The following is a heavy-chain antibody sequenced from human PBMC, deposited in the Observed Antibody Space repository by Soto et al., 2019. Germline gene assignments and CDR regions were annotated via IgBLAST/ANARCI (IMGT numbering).Heavy chain of an antibody. CDR1: GFTFSDYY. CDR2: ITSSSSYT. D-gene: IGHD3-10*01. Sequence: QVQLVESGGGLVKPGGSLRLSCAASGFTFSDYYMSWIRQAPGKGLEWVSYITSSSSYTNYADSVKGRFTISRDNAKNSLYLHMNSLRAEDTAVYYCSRGVRYAFDIWGQGTMVTVSS. CDR3: SRGVRYAFDI. J-gene: IGHJ3*02. V-gene: IGHV3-11*05.